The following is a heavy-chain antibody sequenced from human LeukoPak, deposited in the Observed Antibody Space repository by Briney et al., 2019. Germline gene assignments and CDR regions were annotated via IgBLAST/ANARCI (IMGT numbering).Heavy chain of an antibody. CDR3: AKGDPPYFDY. Sequence: ASAIIPSGGSTYYADSVKGRFTISRDNSKNPLYLQMNSLRAEDTAVYYCAKGDPPYFDYWGQGTLVTVSS. V-gene: IGHV3-23*01. J-gene: IGHJ4*02. CDR2: IIPSGGST.